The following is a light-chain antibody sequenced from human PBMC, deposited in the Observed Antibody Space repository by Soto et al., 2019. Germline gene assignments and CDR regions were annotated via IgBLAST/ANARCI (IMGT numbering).Light chain of an antibody. CDR2: AAP. V-gene: IGKV1-12*01. J-gene: IGKJ2*01. CDR3: HQASSIPFT. CDR1: QVISSR. Sequence: DIQMTQSPSSVSASVGDRVTITCRASQVISSRLAWYQQKPGTAPKLLIYAAPTLQSGVPSRFGGSGSGTDFTLTISSLQPEDLATYYCHQASSIPFTFGQGTRLEI.